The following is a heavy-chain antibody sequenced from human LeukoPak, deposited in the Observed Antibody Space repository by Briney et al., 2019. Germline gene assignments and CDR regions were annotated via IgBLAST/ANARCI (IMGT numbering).Heavy chain of an antibody. D-gene: IGHD5-12*01. J-gene: IGHJ5*02. Sequence: SETLSLTCTVSGGSISSTSYFCGWVRQPPGRRLEWIGTIYHSGSTCYSPSLKSRVTISVDTSKNQFSLKLSSVTAADTAMYYCARLPRGGNWFDPWGQGTLVTVSS. V-gene: IGHV4-39*01. CDR3: ARLPRGGNWFDP. CDR2: IYHSGST. CDR1: GGSISSTSYF.